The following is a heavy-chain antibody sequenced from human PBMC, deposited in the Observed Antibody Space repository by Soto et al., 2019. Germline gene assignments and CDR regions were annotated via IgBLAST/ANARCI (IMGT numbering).Heavy chain of an antibody. Sequence: ASVKVSCKASGYTFTSYAMHWVRQAPGQRFEWMGWINAGNGNTKYSQKFQGRVTITRDTSASTAYMELSSLRSEDTAVYYCAREMSRGYPSPSGAFDIWGQGTMVTVSS. V-gene: IGHV1-3*01. CDR1: GYTFTSYA. CDR3: AREMSRGYPSPSGAFDI. D-gene: IGHD5-12*01. J-gene: IGHJ3*02. CDR2: INAGNGNT.